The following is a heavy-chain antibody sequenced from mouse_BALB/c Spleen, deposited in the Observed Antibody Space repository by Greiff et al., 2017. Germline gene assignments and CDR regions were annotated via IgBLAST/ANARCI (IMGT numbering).Heavy chain of an antibody. J-gene: IGHJ4*01. D-gene: IGHD2-10*02. CDR1: GFTFSSYG. V-gene: IGHV5-6*01. Sequence: EVQVVESGGDLVKPGGSLKLSCAASGFTFSSYGMSWVRQTPDKRLEWVATISSGGSYTYYPDSVKGRFTISRDNAKNTLYLQMSSLKSEDTAMYYCARHKYGNYVGNAMDYWGQGTSVTVSS. CDR3: ARHKYGNYVGNAMDY. CDR2: ISSGGSYT.